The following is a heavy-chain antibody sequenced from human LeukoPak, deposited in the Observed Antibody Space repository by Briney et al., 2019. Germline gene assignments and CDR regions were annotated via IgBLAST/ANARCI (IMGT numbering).Heavy chain of an antibody. D-gene: IGHD3-3*01. Sequence: PGGSLRLSCAASGFTFSSYAMSWVRQAPGKGLEWVSAISGSGGSTYYADSVRGRFPISRDNSKNTLYLQMNSLRAEDTAVYYCAIDALRFLEWPQLPLDVWGKGTTVTVSS. CDR2: ISGSGGST. CDR1: GFTFSSYA. CDR3: AIDALRFLEWPQLPLDV. V-gene: IGHV3-23*01. J-gene: IGHJ6*04.